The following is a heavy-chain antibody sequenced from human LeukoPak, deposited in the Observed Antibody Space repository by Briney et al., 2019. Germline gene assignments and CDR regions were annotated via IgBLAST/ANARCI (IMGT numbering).Heavy chain of an antibody. CDR1: GGSISSHY. CDR2: IYYSGST. D-gene: IGHD3-10*01. CDR3: ARVLWVGEPNRFDP. J-gene: IGHJ5*02. V-gene: IGHV4-59*11. Sequence: SETLSLTCTVSGGSISSHYWSWIRQPPGQGLEWIGYIYYSGSTTYNPSLKSRVTISRDTSKNQFSLKLTSVTTADTAVYYCARVLWVGEPNRFDPWGQGTLVTVSS.